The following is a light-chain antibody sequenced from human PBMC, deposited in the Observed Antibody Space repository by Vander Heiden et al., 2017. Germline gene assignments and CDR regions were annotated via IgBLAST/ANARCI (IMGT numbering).Light chain of an antibody. CDR1: QSVSSY. CDR3: QQRSNWPT. J-gene: IGKJ5*01. V-gene: IGKV3-11*01. CDR2: DAS. Sequence: EIVLTQSPATLSLSPGERATLSCRASQSVSSYLAWYQQKPGQAPRLLIYDASNRATGIPARFSGSGSGTDFTLTISSLEPEDFAVYYCQQRSNWPTFGQGTRLXIK.